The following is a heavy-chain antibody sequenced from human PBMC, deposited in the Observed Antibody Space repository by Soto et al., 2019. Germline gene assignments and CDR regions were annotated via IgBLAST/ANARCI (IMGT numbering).Heavy chain of an antibody. Sequence: ASVKVSCKASGYTFTSYGISWVRQAPGQGLEWMGWISAYNGNTNYAQKLQGRVTMTADTSTSTAYMELRSLRSDDTAVYYCARDNHYYYYMDVWGKGTTVTVSS. CDR1: GYTFTSYG. V-gene: IGHV1-18*01. CDR3: ARDNHYYYYMDV. J-gene: IGHJ6*03. CDR2: ISAYNGNT.